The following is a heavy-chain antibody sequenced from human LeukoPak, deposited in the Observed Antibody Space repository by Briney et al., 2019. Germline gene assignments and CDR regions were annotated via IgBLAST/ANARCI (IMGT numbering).Heavy chain of an antibody. V-gene: IGHV1-18*04. CDR3: ARDLLVGSGWAYDAFDI. Sequence: GASVKVSCKASRYTFTTYGISWVRHAPRQGLEWMGLIRAYNGNTHYGQKLQGRVTITTDTSTSTAYMELRSLRSDDTAVYYCARDLLVGSGWAYDAFDIWGQGTMVTVFS. CDR1: RYTFTTYG. D-gene: IGHD6-19*01. J-gene: IGHJ3*02. CDR2: IRAYNGNT.